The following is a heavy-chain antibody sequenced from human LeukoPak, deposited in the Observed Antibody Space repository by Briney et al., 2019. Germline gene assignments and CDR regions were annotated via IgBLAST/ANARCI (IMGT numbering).Heavy chain of an antibody. V-gene: IGHV1-69*05. CDR1: GGTFSSYA. Sequence: ASVKVSCKASGGTFSSYAISWVRQAPGQGLEWMGGIIPIFGTANYAQKFQGRVTVTTDESTSTAYMELSRLRSEDTAVYYCAVSPVGSGSQRLFDIWGQGTMVTVSS. D-gene: IGHD1-26*01. CDR3: AVSPVGSGSQRLFDI. CDR2: IIPIFGTA. J-gene: IGHJ3*02.